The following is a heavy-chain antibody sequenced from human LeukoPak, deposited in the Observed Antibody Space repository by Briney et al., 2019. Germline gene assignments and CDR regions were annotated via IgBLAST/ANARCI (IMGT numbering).Heavy chain of an antibody. J-gene: IGHJ4*02. CDR3: TRVGYIDEGIDY. D-gene: IGHD5-24*01. Sequence: PGGSLRLSCEASGYTFSSYWMTWVRQAPGQGLEWVANIKQDGSKKTYVDSVKGRFTISRDNAKNTLYLQMNSLRAEDTAIYYCTRVGYIDEGIDYWGQGTLVTVSS. CDR2: IKQDGSKK. V-gene: IGHV3-7*04. CDR1: GYTFSSYW.